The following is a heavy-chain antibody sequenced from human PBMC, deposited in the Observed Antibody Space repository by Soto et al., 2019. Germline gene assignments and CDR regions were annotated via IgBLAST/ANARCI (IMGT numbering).Heavy chain of an antibody. J-gene: IGHJ4*02. CDR3: AKDSTFGDYDSSPQYYFDY. CDR2: ISGSGGST. CDR1: GFTFSSYA. Sequence: GGSLRLSCAASGFTFSSYAMSWVRQAPGKGLEWVSAISGSGGSTYYADSVKGRFTISRDNSKNTLYLQMNSLRAEDTAVYYCAKDSTFGDYDSSPQYYFDYWGQGTLVTAPQ. D-gene: IGHD3-10*01. V-gene: IGHV3-23*01.